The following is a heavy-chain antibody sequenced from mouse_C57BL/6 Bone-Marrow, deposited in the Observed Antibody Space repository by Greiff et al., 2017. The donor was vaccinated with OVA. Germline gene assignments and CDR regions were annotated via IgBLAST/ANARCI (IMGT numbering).Heavy chain of an antibody. CDR2: IHPNSGST. CDR1: GYTFTSYW. V-gene: IGHV1-64*01. J-gene: IGHJ3*01. CDR3: ARPYYGSSPWFAY. D-gene: IGHD1-1*01. Sequence: QVQLQQPGAELVKPGASVKLSCEASGYTFTSYWMHWVKQRPGQGLEWIGMIHPNSGSTNYNEKFKSKATLTVDKSSSTAYMQLSSLTSEDSAVYYCARPYYGSSPWFAYWGQGTLVTVSA.